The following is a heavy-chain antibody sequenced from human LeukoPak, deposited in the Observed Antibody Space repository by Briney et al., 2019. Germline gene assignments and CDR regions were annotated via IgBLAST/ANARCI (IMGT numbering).Heavy chain of an antibody. V-gene: IGHV1-69*05. CDR2: IIPIFGTA. CDR1: GGTFSSYA. CDR3: ARTIPPSRYVVVPAADLNWFDP. Sequence: ASVKVSCKASGGTFSSYAISWVRQAPGQGLELMGRIIPIFGTANYAQKFQGRATITTDEATSTPYMELTSLRSEDTAVSYCARTIPPSRYVVVPAADLNWFDPWGQGTLVTVSS. J-gene: IGHJ5*02. D-gene: IGHD2-2*01.